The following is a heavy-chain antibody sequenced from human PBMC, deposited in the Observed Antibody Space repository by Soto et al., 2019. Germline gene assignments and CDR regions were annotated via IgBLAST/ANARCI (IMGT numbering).Heavy chain of an antibody. CDR1: GGSINSGDSY. J-gene: IGHJ4*02. V-gene: IGHV4-31*03. CDR3: ARDAPGVAPY. Sequence: QVQLQESGPGLVRPSQTLSLTCTVSGGSINSGDSYWNWIRQHPEKGLEWIGYINYRGSTFYNPSLKSRIIISVDTSKNQFSLKLSSVTAADTAVYYCARDAPGVAPYWCQGTLVTVSS. D-gene: IGHD2-15*01. CDR2: INYRGST.